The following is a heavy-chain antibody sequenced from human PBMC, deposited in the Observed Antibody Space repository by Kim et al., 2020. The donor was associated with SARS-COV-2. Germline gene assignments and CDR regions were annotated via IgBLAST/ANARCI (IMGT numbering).Heavy chain of an antibody. Sequence: GGSLRLSCAASGFTFSSYAMSWVRQAPGKGLEWVSAISGSGGSTYYADSVKGRFTISRDNSKNTLYLQMNSLRAEDTAVYYCAKDFALVRGVIITRFGYWGQGTLVTVSS. CDR3: AKDFALVRGVIITRFGY. D-gene: IGHD3-10*01. CDR1: GFTFSSYA. J-gene: IGHJ4*02. CDR2: ISGSGGST. V-gene: IGHV3-23*01.